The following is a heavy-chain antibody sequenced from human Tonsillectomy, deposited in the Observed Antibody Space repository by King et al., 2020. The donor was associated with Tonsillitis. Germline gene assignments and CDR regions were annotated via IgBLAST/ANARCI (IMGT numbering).Heavy chain of an antibody. Sequence: QLVQSGAEVKKPGASVRVSCKASGYTFTNYDFVWVRQAAGQGLERVGWNLNNGNTDYAQQCQGRVTRTRNTSISTAYMELSSLRFDDTAVYYCARGLKQWMVSPPANYYYGLDVWGQGTTVTVSS. V-gene: IGHV1-8*01. CDR1: GYTFTNYD. J-gene: IGHJ6*02. D-gene: IGHD6-19*01. CDR3: ARGLKQWMVSPPANYYYGLDV. CDR2: NLNNGNT.